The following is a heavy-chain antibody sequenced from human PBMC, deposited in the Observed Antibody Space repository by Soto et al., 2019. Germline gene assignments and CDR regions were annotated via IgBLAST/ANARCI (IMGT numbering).Heavy chain of an antibody. CDR2: IWYDGSNK. J-gene: IGHJ4*02. Sequence: GGSLRLSCAASGFTFSSYGMHWVRQAPGKGLEWVAVIWYDGSNKYYADSVKGRFTISRDNSKNTLYLQMNSLRAEDTAVYYCARDFAMVSNPPFDTWAQETRLPVPS. V-gene: IGHV3-33*08. CDR1: GFTFSSYG. D-gene: IGHD5-18*01. CDR3: ARDFAMVSNPPFDT.